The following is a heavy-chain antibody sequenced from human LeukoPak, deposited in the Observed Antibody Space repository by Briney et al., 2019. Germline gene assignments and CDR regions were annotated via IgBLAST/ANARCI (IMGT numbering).Heavy chain of an antibody. J-gene: IGHJ4*02. CDR1: GGTFSSYA. CDR2: IIPIFGTA. CDR3: ARVNPRIAADY. V-gene: IGHV1-69*13. Sequence: ASVKVSCKASGGTFSSYAISWVRQAPGQGLEWMGGIIPIFGTANYAQKFQGRVAITADESTSTAYMELSSLRSEDTAVYYCARVNPRIAADYWGQGTLVTVSS. D-gene: IGHD6-13*01.